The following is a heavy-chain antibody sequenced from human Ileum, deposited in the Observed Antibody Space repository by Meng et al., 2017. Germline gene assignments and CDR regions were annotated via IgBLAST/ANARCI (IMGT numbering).Heavy chain of an antibody. D-gene: IGHD1-26*01. V-gene: IGHV3-11*01. Sequence: VQLGESGGVCVKPGGSLRLSCAASGFTFSAYYMSWIRQAPGKGLEWLSYISSSGSTIYYADSVKGRFTISRDNAKNSLYLQMNSLRAEDTAMYYCARGSGGYHHPVGYWGQGTLVTVSS. CDR3: ARGSGGYHHPVGY. CDR1: GFTFSAYY. CDR2: ISSSGSTI. J-gene: IGHJ4*02.